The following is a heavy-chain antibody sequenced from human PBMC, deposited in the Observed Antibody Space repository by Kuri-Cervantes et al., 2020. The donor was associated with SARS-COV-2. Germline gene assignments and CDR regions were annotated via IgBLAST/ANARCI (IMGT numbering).Heavy chain of an antibody. CDR3: ARSLTTTYSF. CDR2: SSNKVYRYTT. CDR1: GFTFSDHY. D-gene: IGHD4-11*01. J-gene: IGHJ1*01. Sequence: GESLKISCATSGFTFSDHYIDWVRQAPGKGLEWVGRSSNKVYRYTTEYTTSVKGRFTISRDFSKNSLSLQMDSLTTEDTAVYYCARSLTTTYSFWSQGTLVTVSS. V-gene: IGHV3-72*01.